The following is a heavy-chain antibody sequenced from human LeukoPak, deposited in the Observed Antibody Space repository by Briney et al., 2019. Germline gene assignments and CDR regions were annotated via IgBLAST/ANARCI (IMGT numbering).Heavy chain of an antibody. CDR1: GFTFSSYS. CDR2: ISSSSSYI. V-gene: IGHV3-21*01. CDR3: ARVSYCGGDCYWNDY. J-gene: IGHJ4*02. D-gene: IGHD2-21*02. Sequence: GGSLRLSCAASGFTFSSYSTNWVRQAPGKGLEWVSSISSSSSYIYYADSVKGRFTISRDNAKNSLYLQMNSLRAEDTAVYYCARVSYCGGDCYWNDYWGQGTLVTVSS.